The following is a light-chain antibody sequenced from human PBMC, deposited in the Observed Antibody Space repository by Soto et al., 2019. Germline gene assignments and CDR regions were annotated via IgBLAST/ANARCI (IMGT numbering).Light chain of an antibody. Sequence: QSARAQPPSASGSPGQSVTISCTGTSSDVGGYNYVSWYQQHPGKAPKLMIYDGTKRPSGVPDRFSGSNSGNAASLTISGLQAEDEADYYCCSYVTTPEIFGTGTKVTVL. CDR1: SSDVGGYNY. CDR3: CSYVTTPEI. V-gene: IGLV2-8*01. CDR2: DGT. J-gene: IGLJ1*01.